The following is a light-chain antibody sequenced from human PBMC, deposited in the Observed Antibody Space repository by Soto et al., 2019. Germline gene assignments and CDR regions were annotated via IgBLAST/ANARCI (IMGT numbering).Light chain of an antibody. CDR2: EVN. J-gene: IGLJ1*01. V-gene: IGLV2-14*01. CDR3: SSYTRTSSYV. Sequence: QSALTQPASVSGSPGQSITISCTGTSSDIGNYDYVSWFQQHPGKAPKLLISEVNNRPSGVSHRFSGSKSGTTASLTISGLQAEDEVDYYCSSYTRTSSYVFGGGTKVTVL. CDR1: SSDIGNYDY.